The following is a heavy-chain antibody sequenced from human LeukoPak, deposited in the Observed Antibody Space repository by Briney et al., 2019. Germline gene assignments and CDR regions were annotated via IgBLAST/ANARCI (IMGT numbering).Heavy chain of an antibody. CDR2: ISAYNGNT. J-gene: IGHJ4*02. D-gene: IGHD3-22*01. CDR3: ARDGHRRYYYDSSDYRFDY. V-gene: IGHV1-18*01. Sequence: ASVKVSCKASGYIFTSYGVSWVRQAPGQGLEWMGWISAYNGNTKYAQKFQGRVTMTTDTSTSTVYMELRSLRSDDTAMYYCARDGHRRYYYDSSDYRFDYWGQGTLVTVSS. CDR1: GYIFTSYG.